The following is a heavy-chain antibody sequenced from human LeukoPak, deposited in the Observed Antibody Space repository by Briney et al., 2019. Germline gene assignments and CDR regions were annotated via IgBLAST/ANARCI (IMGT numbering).Heavy chain of an antibody. CDR2: IYHRGST. V-gene: IGHV4-59*12. Sequence: SETLSLTCTVSGGSISSYYWSWIRQPPGKGLEWIGYIYHRGSTNYNPSLKSRVTISGDTSKNQFSLTQSSETPAHTCVYQCARCRQWLAWGYYYCYMDVWRKGKTVTVSS. CDR3: ARCRQWLAWGYYYCYMDV. D-gene: IGHD6-19*01. CDR1: GGSISSYY. J-gene: IGHJ6*03.